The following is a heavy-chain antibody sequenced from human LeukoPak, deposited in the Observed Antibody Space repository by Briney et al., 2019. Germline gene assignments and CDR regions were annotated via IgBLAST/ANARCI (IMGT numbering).Heavy chain of an antibody. CDR2: MNPNSGNT. D-gene: IGHD1-26*01. Sequence: ASVKVSCKASGYTFTSYDINWVRQATGQGREWMGWMNPNSGNTGYAQKFQGRVTITRNTSISTAYMELSSLRSEDTAVYYRARRHSGASYYFYYLDVWGKGTTVTVSS. CDR3: ARRHSGASYYFYYLDV. J-gene: IGHJ6*03. CDR1: GYTFTSYD. V-gene: IGHV1-8*03.